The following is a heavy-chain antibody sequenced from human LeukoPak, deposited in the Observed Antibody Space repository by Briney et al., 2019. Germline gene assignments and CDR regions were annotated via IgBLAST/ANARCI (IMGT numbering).Heavy chain of an antibody. D-gene: IGHD3-22*01. J-gene: IGHJ4*02. CDR3: ARGDDSSGQGY. Sequence: SETLSLTCTVSGVSLSGYYWSWIRQPAGKGLEWIGRIHTSGGTNYSPSLKSRVTMSVDTSKNQFSLKLSSVTAADTAVYYCARGDDSSGQGYWGRGTLVTVSS. CDR2: IHTSGGT. V-gene: IGHV4-4*07. CDR1: GVSLSGYY.